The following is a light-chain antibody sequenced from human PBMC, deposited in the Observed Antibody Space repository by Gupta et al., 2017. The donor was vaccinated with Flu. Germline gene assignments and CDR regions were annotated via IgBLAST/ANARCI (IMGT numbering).Light chain of an antibody. Sequence: QSALTQPASVSGSPGQSITISCTGTSDDVAYYNYVSWYQQYPAKVPKLIIYEVSHRPSGVSIRFSGSKSGNTASLTISGLQAEDEADYYCNSYTRYSSYVFGTGTKVTVL. CDR3: NSYTRYSSYV. J-gene: IGLJ1*01. V-gene: IGLV2-14*01. CDR1: SDDVAYYNY. CDR2: EVS.